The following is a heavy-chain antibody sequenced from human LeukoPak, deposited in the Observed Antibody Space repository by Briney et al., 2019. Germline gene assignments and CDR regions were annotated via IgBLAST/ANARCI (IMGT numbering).Heavy chain of an antibody. D-gene: IGHD3-16*02. J-gene: IGHJ5*02. CDR1: GGSFSGYY. V-gene: IGHV4-34*01. CDR3: ARARAFVWGSYRYIPYYFDP. CDR2: INPSGIT. Sequence: PSETLSLTCAVYGGSFSGYYWSWIRQPPEKGLEWIGEINPSGITNYNPSLESRLTLLVDTSKNQFSLNLRSVTAADTAVYFCARARAFVWGSYRYIPYYFDPWGQGTLVTVSS.